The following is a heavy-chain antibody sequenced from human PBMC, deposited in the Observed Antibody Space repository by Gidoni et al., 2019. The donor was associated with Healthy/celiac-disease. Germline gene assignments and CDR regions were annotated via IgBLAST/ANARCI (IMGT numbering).Heavy chain of an antibody. Sequence: QVQLQESGPGLVKPSETLSLTCAVSGYSISSGYYWGWIRQPPGKGLEWIGSIYHSGSTYYNPSLKSRVTISVDTSKNQFSLKLSSVTAADTAVYYCARDRVRGYSSSSWSYYYYYGMDVWGQGTTVTVSS. CDR1: GYSISSGYY. J-gene: IGHJ6*02. CDR3: ARDRVRGYSSSSWSYYYYYGMDV. V-gene: IGHV4-38-2*02. CDR2: IYHSGST. D-gene: IGHD6-6*01.